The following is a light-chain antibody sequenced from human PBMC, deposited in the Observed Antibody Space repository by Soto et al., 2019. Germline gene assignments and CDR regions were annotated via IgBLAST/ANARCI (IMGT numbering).Light chain of an antibody. J-gene: IGKJ5*01. CDR1: QSVSSN. CDR2: GAS. V-gene: IGKV3-15*01. Sequence: EIVMTQSPATLSVSPWERATLSCRASQSVSSNLAWYQQKPGQAPRLLIYGASTRATGIPARFSGSGSGTEFTLTISSLQSEDFAVYYCQQYNNWPPFMYTFGQGTRLEIK. CDR3: QQYNNWPPFMYT.